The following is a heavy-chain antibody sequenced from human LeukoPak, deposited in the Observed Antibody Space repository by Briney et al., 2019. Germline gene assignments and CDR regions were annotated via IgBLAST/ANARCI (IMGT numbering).Heavy chain of an antibody. Sequence: GGSLRLSCAASGFTFSSYAMTWVRQAPGKGPEWVSAIGGRGGSTYYADSLGGRFTISRDNSKDMLYLQMNSLKVEDTATYYCGKEGGAWGQGTKVTVSS. CDR2: IGGRGGST. CDR1: GFTFSSYA. J-gene: IGHJ5*02. V-gene: IGHV3-23*01. D-gene: IGHD3-16*01. CDR3: GKEGGA.